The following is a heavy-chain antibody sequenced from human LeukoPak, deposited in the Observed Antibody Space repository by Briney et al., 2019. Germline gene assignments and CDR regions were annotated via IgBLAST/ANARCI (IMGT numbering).Heavy chain of an antibody. J-gene: IGHJ4*02. CDR2: IKGDRSEK. D-gene: IGHD3-10*01. Sequence: PGGSLRLSCAASGFTFNNYWMAWVRQAPGKGLEWVANIKGDRSEKFYVDSVKGRFTISRDNAKNSLYLQMGSLRAEDTAVYYCARVFGNRNDFDYWGQGTLVTVSS. CDR3: ARVFGNRNDFDY. CDR1: GFTFNNYW. V-gene: IGHV3-7*03.